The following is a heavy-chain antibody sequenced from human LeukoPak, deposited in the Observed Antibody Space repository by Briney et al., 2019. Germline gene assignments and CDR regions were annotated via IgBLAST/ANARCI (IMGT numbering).Heavy chain of an antibody. CDR2: ISAYNGNT. D-gene: IGHD2-2*01. CDR3: ARIPMIVVVPAPPQCYYYGMDV. Sequence: ASVKVSCKASGYTFTSYGISWVRQAPGRGLEWMGWISAYNGNTNYAQKLQGRVTLTTDTSTSTAYMELRSLRSDDTAVYYCARIPMIVVVPAPPQCYYYGMDVWGQGTTVTVSS. J-gene: IGHJ6*02. V-gene: IGHV1-18*01. CDR1: GYTFTSYG.